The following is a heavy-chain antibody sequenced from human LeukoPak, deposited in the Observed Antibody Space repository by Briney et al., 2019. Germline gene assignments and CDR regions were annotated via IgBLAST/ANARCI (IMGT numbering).Heavy chain of an antibody. D-gene: IGHD3-10*01. CDR1: GGTFSSYA. J-gene: IGHJ5*02. Sequence: ASVKVSCKASGGTFSSYAISWVRQAPGQGLEWMGIINPSGGSTSYAQKFQGRVTMTRDTSTSTVYTELSSLRSEDTAVYYCARVGEMAHRFVPGGRGTRATVPP. CDR2: INPSGGST. V-gene: IGHV1-46*01. CDR3: ARVGEMAHRFVP.